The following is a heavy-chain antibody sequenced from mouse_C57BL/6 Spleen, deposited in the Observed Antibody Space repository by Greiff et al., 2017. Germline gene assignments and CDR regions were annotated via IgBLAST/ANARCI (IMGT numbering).Heavy chain of an antibody. V-gene: IGHV1-69*01. J-gene: IGHJ2*01. CDR3: VRRRYQYYFDY. CDR1: GYTFTSYW. Sequence: VQLQQSGAELVMPGASVKLSCKASGYTFTSYWMHWVKQRPGQGLEWIGELDPSDSYTNYNQKFKGKSTLTVDKSSSPAYMQLSSLTSEDSAVYYCVRRRYQYYFDYWGQGTTLTGSS. CDR2: LDPSDSYT.